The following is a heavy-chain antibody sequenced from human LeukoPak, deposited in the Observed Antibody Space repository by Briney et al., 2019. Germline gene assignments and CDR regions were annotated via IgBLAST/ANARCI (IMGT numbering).Heavy chain of an antibody. CDR1: GGSFSGYY. V-gene: IGHV4-34*01. Sequence: SETLSLTCAVYGGSFSGYYWSWIRQPPGKGLEWIGEINHSGSTNYNPSLKSRVTISVDTSKNQSSLKLSSVTAADTAVYYCARGIRDYVWGSYRFQHWGQGTLVTVSS. CDR3: ARGIRDYVWGSYRFQH. J-gene: IGHJ1*01. CDR2: INHSGST. D-gene: IGHD3-16*02.